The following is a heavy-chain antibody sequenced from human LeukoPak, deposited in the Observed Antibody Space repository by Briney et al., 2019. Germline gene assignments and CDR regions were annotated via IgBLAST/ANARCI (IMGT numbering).Heavy chain of an antibody. CDR3: ARYRGNSNGGFDP. J-gene: IGHJ5*02. D-gene: IGHD4-23*01. Sequence: PADTLSLMCTLSGGSISSYYWSWIRQPRGRGLECIGNIYNSGGTNYTPALKSRVPTSVDTSKNQFSLKLTSVTAADAAVYYCARYRGNSNGGFDPWGQGTLVTVSS. CDR2: IYNSGGT. CDR1: GGSISSYY. V-gene: IGHV4-59*07.